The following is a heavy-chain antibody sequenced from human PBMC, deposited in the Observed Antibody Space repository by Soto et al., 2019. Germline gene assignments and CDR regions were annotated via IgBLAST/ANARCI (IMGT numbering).Heavy chain of an antibody. D-gene: IGHD3-16*01. CDR2: INASTGTT. Sequence: QVQLVQSGAEVKKPGASVKVSCKASGYSFTTYYIQWVRHAPGHGPEWLGIINASTGTTSYAQKFKGRVPMTRDTSTSTVDMELGSLGSEDSAVYYCAREWANNTLIGGDTYRYYHGMDVWGQGTTVTVSS. CDR1: GYSFTTYY. J-gene: IGHJ6*02. CDR3: AREWANNTLIGGDTYRYYHGMDV. V-gene: IGHV1-46*01.